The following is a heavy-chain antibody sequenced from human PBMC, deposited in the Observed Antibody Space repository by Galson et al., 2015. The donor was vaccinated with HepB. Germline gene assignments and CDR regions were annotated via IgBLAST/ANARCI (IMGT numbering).Heavy chain of an antibody. V-gene: IGHV3-30*04. D-gene: IGHD2-2*01. CDR1: GFTFSSYA. CDR3: SRGPRQLLSTPYYFFYAMDV. Sequence: SLRLSCAASGFTFSSYAIHWVRQAPGKGLEWVALISFDGSNYFYADSVKGRFTISRDNSKNTLYLQMNSLRAEDTAIYYCSRGPRQLLSTPYYFFYAMDVWGHGTTVTVSS. J-gene: IGHJ6*02. CDR2: ISFDGSNY.